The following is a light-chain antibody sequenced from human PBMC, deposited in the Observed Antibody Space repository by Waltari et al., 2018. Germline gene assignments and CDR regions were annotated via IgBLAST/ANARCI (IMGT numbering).Light chain of an antibody. CDR1: SSDVGGYSY. Sequence: QSALTQPASVSGSPGPSNTLACTWTSSDVGGYSYVCWYQQHPGNAPILMIDEVSNRPSGVANIFAGSKSGNAASLTISGLQAEDEADYYCSSYSSSSTRAFGGGTKLTVL. V-gene: IGLV2-14*01. J-gene: IGLJ2*01. CDR3: SSYSSSSTRA. CDR2: EVS.